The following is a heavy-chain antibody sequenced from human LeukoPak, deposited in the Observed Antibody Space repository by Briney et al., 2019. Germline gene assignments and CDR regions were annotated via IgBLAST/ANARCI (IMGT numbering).Heavy chain of an antibody. CDR2: INSDGSST. J-gene: IGHJ6*02. V-gene: IGHV3-74*01. CDR3: ARDRDSSWPYYYYYGMDV. D-gene: IGHD6-13*01. CDR1: GFTFSSYW. Sequence: PGGSLRLSCAASGFTFSSYWMHWVRQAPGKGLVWVSRINSDGSSTSYADSVKGRFTISRDNAKNTLYLQMNSLRAEDTAVYYCARDRDSSWPYYYYYGMDVWGQGTTVTVSS.